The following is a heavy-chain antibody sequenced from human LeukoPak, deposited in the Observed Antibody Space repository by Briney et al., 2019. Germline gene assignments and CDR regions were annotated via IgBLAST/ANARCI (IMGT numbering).Heavy chain of an antibody. CDR3: ARASGDSSGLNWFDP. Sequence: GGSLRLSCAASGFTFDDYGMSWVRQAPGKGLEWVSGINWNGGSTGYADSVKGRFTISRDNAKNSLYLQMNSLRAEDTALYHCARASGDSSGLNWFDPWGQGTLVTVSS. D-gene: IGHD3-22*01. J-gene: IGHJ5*02. CDR2: INWNGGST. CDR1: GFTFDDYG. V-gene: IGHV3-20*01.